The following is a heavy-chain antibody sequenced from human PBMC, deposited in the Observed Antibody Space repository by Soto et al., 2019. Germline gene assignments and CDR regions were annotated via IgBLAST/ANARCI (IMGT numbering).Heavy chain of an antibody. V-gene: IGHV1-18*01. CDR1: GYTFTSYG. CDR3: ARDVSGYRGYDYYYYYGMDV. J-gene: IGHJ6*02. Sequence: QVQLVQSGAEVKKPGASVKVSCKASGYTFTSYGISWVRQAPGQGLEWMGWISAYNGNTNYAQKLQGRVTMTTDTSTSTAYMELRSLRSDETAVYYCARDVSGYRGYDYYYYYGMDVWGQGTTVTVSS. D-gene: IGHD5-12*01. CDR2: ISAYNGNT.